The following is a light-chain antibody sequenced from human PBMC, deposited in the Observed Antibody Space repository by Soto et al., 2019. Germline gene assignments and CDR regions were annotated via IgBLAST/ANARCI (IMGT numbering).Light chain of an antibody. V-gene: IGKV3-15*01. CDR3: QQYDDWRLLT. Sequence: EVVMTQSPATLSVSPGDKATLSCRASQSVSSHLAWYQQKPGQAPRLLIYGASTRASGVPARFSGSGSGTEFTRTISSLQSEDFAIYYCQQYDDWRLLTFGGGTKVEI. CDR2: GAS. J-gene: IGKJ4*01. CDR1: QSVSSH.